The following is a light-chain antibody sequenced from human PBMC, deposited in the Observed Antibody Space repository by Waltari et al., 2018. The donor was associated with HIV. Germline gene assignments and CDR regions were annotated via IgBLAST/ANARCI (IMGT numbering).Light chain of an antibody. Sequence: IQMPQSPSPLSPSLGDRVTITCRASQTISSYLNWYQQKLGKAPNLLIYAASRLQSGVPSRFSGSESGTDFTLNISSLQPEDFATYYCQQSYSTPYTFGQGTKLEIK. CDR2: AAS. CDR1: QTISSY. V-gene: IGKV1-39*01. CDR3: QQSYSTPYT. J-gene: IGKJ2*01.